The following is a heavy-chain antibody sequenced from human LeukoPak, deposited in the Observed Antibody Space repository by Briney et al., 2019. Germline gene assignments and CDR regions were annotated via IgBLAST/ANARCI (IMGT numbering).Heavy chain of an antibody. Sequence: HPGGSLRLSCAASGFTFSSYGMHWVRQAPGKGLEWVAVISYDGSNKYYADSVKGRFTISRDNSKNTLYLQMNSLRAEDTAVYYCAKEGRQWFGDLIFDYWGQGTLVTVSS. V-gene: IGHV3-30*18. D-gene: IGHD3-10*01. CDR3: AKEGRQWFGDLIFDY. CDR1: GFTFSSYG. J-gene: IGHJ4*02. CDR2: ISYDGSNK.